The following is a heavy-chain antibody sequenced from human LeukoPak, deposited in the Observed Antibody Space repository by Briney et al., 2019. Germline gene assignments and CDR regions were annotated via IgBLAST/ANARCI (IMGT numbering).Heavy chain of an antibody. CDR2: MNPNSGNT. CDR1: GYTFTSYD. Sequence: ASVKVSCKASGYTFTSYDINWVRQATGQGLEWMGWMNPNSGNTGYAQKFQGRVTIARNTSISTAYMELSSLRSEDTAVYYCARKSLVRGVYYFDYWGQGTLVTVSS. CDR3: ARKSLVRGVYYFDY. J-gene: IGHJ4*02. V-gene: IGHV1-8*03. D-gene: IGHD3-10*01.